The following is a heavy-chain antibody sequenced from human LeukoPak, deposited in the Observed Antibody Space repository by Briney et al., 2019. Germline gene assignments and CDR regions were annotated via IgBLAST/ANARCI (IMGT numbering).Heavy chain of an antibody. J-gene: IGHJ5*02. CDR2: ISGSGGST. Sequence: GGSLRLSCAASGFTFSSYAMSWVRQAPGKGLEWVSAISGSGGSTYYADSVKGRFTISRDNSKNTLYLEMNSLRAEDTAVYYCAKNGFWSGYLGAWGQGTLVTVSS. CDR3: AKNGFWSGYLGA. D-gene: IGHD3-3*01. V-gene: IGHV3-23*01. CDR1: GFTFSSYA.